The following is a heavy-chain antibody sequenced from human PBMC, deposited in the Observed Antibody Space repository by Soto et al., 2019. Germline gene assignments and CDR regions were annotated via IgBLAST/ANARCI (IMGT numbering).Heavy chain of an antibody. CDR3: ARYPLAPPGSGFDYYYGMDV. CDR1: GYSFTSYW. Sequence: PGESLKISCKGSGYSFTSYWISWVRQMPVKGLEWMGRIDPSDSYTNYSPSFQGHVTISADKSISTAYLQWSSLKASDTAMYYCARYPLAPPGSGFDYYYGMDVWGQGTTVTVSS. D-gene: IGHD3-10*01. CDR2: IDPSDSYT. J-gene: IGHJ6*01. V-gene: IGHV5-10-1*01.